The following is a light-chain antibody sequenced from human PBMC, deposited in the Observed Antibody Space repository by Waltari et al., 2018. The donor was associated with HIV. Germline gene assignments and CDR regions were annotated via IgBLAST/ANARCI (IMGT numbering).Light chain of an antibody. Sequence: SVLTQPPSASVTPGQRVTISCSGSTSNIGSNDVSWYQHLPGTAPKLLIHRNNQRPSGVPDRFSGSTSGTSASLAISGLRSEDEADYYCVAWDDSLRGVVFGGGTKVAAL. J-gene: IGLJ2*01. V-gene: IGLV1-47*01. CDR1: TSNIGSND. CDR2: RNN. CDR3: VAWDDSLRGVV.